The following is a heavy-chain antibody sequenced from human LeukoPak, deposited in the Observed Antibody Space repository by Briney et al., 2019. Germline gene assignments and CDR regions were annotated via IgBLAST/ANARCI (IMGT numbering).Heavy chain of an antibody. CDR2: IYYSGGT. CDR3: ARGSSSYDY. D-gene: IGHD3-10*01. J-gene: IGHJ4*02. V-gene: IGHV4-59*01. Sequence: PSETLSLTCTVSGGSISSYYWSWIRQPPGKGLEWIGYIYYSGGTNYNPSLKSRVTISVDTSKNQFSLKLSSVTAADTAVYYRARGSSSYDYWGQGTLVTVSS. CDR1: GGSISSYY.